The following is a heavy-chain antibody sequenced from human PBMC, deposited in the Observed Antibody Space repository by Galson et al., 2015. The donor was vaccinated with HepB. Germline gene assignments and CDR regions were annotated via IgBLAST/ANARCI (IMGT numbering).Heavy chain of an antibody. CDR2: ISYDGSNK. J-gene: IGHJ3*02. CDR1: GSTFSSYA. V-gene: IGHV3-30-3*01. Sequence: SLRLSCAASGSTFSSYAMHWVRQAPGKGLEWVAVISYDGSNKYYADSVKGRFTISRDNSKNTLYLQMNSLRAEDTAVYYCARDSRDAFDIWGQGTMVTVSS. CDR3: ARDSRDAFDI.